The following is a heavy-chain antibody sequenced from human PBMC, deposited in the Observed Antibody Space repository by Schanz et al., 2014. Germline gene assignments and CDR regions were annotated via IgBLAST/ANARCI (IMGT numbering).Heavy chain of an antibody. CDR1: GFTFFGSFA. J-gene: IGHJ4*02. V-gene: IGHV3-23*01. Sequence: EAQLLESGGGLVQPGGSLRLSCVASGFTFFGSFAMSWVRQAPGKGLEWVSGMSGSGSTADYADSVKGRFTISRDNSRKTLSLQMTSLRSDDTAVYYCARDAVDAAAGGNYWGQGTLVTVSS. CDR3: ARDAVDAAAGGNY. D-gene: IGHD6-13*01. CDR2: MSGSGSTA.